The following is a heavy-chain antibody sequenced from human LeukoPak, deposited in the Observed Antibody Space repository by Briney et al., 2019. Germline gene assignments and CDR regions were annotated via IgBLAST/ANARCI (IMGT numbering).Heavy chain of an antibody. CDR1: GYTFTSYD. V-gene: IGHV1-8*01. CDR3: ARVRVDIVVVPAAIPSFSLNWFDP. J-gene: IGHJ5*02. CDR2: MNPNSGNT. D-gene: IGHD2-2*01. Sequence: GASVKVSCKASGYTFTSYDINWVRQATGQGLEWMGWMNPNSGNTGYSQKLQGRVTMTTDTSTSTAYMELRSLRSDDTAVYYCARVRVDIVVVPAAIPSFSLNWFDPWGQGTLVTVSS.